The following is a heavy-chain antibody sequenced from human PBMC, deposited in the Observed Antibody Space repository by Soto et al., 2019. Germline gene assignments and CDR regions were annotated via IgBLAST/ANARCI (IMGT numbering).Heavy chain of an antibody. Sequence: SETLSLTCAVYGGSFSGYYWSWIRQPPGKGLEWIGEINHSGSTNYNPSLKSRVTISVDTSKNQFSLKLSSVTAADTAVYYCARGNRGITIFGVVPPGGYCYGMDVWGQGTTVTVSS. CDR3: ARGNRGITIFGVVPPGGYCYGMDV. CDR1: GGSFSGYY. J-gene: IGHJ6*02. D-gene: IGHD3-3*01. V-gene: IGHV4-34*01. CDR2: INHSGST.